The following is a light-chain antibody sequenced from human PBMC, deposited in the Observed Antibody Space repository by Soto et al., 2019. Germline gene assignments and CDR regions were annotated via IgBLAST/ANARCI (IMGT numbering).Light chain of an antibody. CDR3: QQRNIWPPVT. Sequence: EIVLTQSPATLSLSPGERATLSCRASPSVTNFLAWYQQKPGQAPRLLIYGAFNRATGIPARFSGSGSGTNFTLTISSLEPEDFAVYYCQQRNIWPPVTFGQGPRLEIK. J-gene: IGKJ5*01. V-gene: IGKV3-11*01. CDR1: PSVTNF. CDR2: GAF.